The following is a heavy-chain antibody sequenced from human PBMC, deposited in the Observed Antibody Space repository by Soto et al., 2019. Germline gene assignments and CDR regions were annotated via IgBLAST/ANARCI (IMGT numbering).Heavy chain of an antibody. CDR2: LYRGGST. Sequence: EVQLVESGGGLIQPGGSLRLSCAASGFTVSSTFMMWVRQAPGKGLEWVSSLYRGGSTYYADAVEGRFIVSRDSPENTLSVQKNRLGGDDTAVYYWAPGRVQVPAPPRLDAFDLWGPGTVGAVSS. CDR1: GFTVSSTF. J-gene: IGHJ3*01. V-gene: IGHV3-53*01. CDR3: APGRVQVPAPPRLDAFDL.